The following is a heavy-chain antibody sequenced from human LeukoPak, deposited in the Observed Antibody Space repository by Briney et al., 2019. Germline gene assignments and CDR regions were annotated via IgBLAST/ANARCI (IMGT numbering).Heavy chain of an antibody. CDR3: AHRLAAAGTMDY. Sequence: PGPTLVKPTQTLTLTCTFSGFSLSTSGVGVGWIRQPPGKALEWLALIYWDDDKRYSPSLKSRLTIIKDTSKNQVVLTMTNMDPVDTATYYCAHRLAAAGTMDYWGQGTLVTVSS. V-gene: IGHV2-5*02. J-gene: IGHJ4*02. D-gene: IGHD6-13*01. CDR2: IYWDDDK. CDR1: GFSLSTSGVG.